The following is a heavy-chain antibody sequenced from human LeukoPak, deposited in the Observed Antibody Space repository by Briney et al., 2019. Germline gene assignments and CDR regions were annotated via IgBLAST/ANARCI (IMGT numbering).Heavy chain of an antibody. V-gene: IGHV4-59*01. CDR2: IYYSGST. D-gene: IGHD2-15*01. CDR1: GGSISSYY. J-gene: IGHJ4*02. CDR3: ATRITPWYYFDY. Sequence: SETLSLTCTVSGGSISSYYWSWIRQPPGKGLEWIGYIYYSGSTNYNPSLKSRVTISVDTSKNQFSLKLSSVTAADTAAYYCATRITPWYYFDYWGQGTLVTVSS.